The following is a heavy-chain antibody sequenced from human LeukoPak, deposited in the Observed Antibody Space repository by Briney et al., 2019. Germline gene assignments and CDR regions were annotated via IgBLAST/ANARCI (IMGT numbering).Heavy chain of an antibody. CDR2: IYYSGIT. CDR1: GGSIGNSNSF. CDR3: ARRVYGTSQYY. D-gene: IGHD5/OR15-5a*01. J-gene: IGHJ4*02. V-gene: IGHV4-39*01. Sequence: PSETLSLTCTVSGGSIGNSNSFWAWIRQPPGKGLEWIGTIYYSGITHYSPSLKSRVTISVDTSENQFSLKLSSVTATDTALYYCARRVYGTSQYYWGQGALVTVSS.